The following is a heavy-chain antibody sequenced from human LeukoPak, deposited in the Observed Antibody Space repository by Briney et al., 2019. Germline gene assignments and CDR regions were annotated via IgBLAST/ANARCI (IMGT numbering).Heavy chain of an antibody. D-gene: IGHD1-14*01. CDR1: GYTFTGYY. V-gene: IGHV1-2*02. Sequence: ASAKVSCKVSGYTFTGYYMHWVRQAPGQGLEWMGWINPNSGGTNYAQKFQGRVTMTRDTSISTAYMELSRLRSDDTAVYYCARLHGNDAFDIWGQGTMVTVSS. CDR3: ARLHGNDAFDI. CDR2: INPNSGGT. J-gene: IGHJ3*02.